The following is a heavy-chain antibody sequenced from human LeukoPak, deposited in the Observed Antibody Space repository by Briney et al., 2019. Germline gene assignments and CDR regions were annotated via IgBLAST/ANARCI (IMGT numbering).Heavy chain of an antibody. CDR2: ISGSGGST. V-gene: IGHV3-23*01. D-gene: IGHD3-9*01. CDR1: GFTFSSYA. CDR3: AKSPPPYDILTGYPPL. J-gene: IGHJ4*02. Sequence: PGGSLRLSCAASGFTFSSYAMSWVRQAPGKGLEWVSAISGSGGSTYYADPVKGRFTISRDNSKNTLYLQMNSLRAEDTAVYYCAKSPPPYDILTGYPPLWGQGTLVTVSS.